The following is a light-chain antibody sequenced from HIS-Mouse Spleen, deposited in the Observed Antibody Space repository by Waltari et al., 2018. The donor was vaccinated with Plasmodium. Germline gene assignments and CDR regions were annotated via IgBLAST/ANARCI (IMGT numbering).Light chain of an antibody. CDR2: EDS. Sequence: SYELTQPPSVSVSPGQTARLTCYVAPLPQKYANWYQQKSGQAPVLVIYEDSKRPSGIPERFSGSSSGTMATLTISGAQVEDEADYYCYSTDSSGNHRVFGGGTKLTVL. J-gene: IGLJ3*02. V-gene: IGLV3-10*01. CDR3: YSTDSSGNHRV. CDR1: PLPQKY.